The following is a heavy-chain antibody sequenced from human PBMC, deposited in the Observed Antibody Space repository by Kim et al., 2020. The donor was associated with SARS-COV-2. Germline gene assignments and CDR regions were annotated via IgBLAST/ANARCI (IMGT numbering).Heavy chain of an antibody. CDR1: GYTFISYY. J-gene: IGHJ4*02. Sequence: ASVKVSCKASGYTFISYYIHWVRQAPGQGLEWMGIINPSGGSTTYAQKFQGRVTLTRDTSTSTVYMELSSLRSEDTAVYYCARGWMGYFDYWGQGTLVTVSS. CDR2: INPSGGST. CDR3: ARGWMGYFDY. D-gene: IGHD5-12*01. V-gene: IGHV1-46*01.